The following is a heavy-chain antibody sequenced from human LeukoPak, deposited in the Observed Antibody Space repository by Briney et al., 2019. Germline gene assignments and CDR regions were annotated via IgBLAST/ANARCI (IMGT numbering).Heavy chain of an antibody. D-gene: IGHD6-13*01. CDR2: IKQDGSEK. V-gene: IGHV3-7*03. Sequence: GGSLRLSCAASGFTFRSYWMTWVRQDPGKGLEWVANIKQDGSEKYYVDSVKGRFTISRDNAKNSLYLQMNSLRAEDTAVYYCACSRTFDYWGQGTLVTVSS. CDR3: ACSRTFDY. CDR1: GFTFRSYW. J-gene: IGHJ4*02.